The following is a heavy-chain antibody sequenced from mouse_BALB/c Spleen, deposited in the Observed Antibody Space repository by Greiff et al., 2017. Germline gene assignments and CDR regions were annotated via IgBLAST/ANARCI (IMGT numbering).Heavy chain of an antibody. Sequence: EVKLVESGGGLVKPGGSLKLSCAASGFTFRSYAMSWVRQTPEKRLEWVATISSGGSYTYYPDSVKGRFTISRDNAKNTLYLHMSSLRSEDTAMYYCASLLGRRNYWGQGTTLTVSS. CDR3: ASLLGRRNY. CDR2: ISSGGSYT. D-gene: IGHD4-1*01. V-gene: IGHV5-9-3*01. J-gene: IGHJ2*01. CDR1: GFTFRSYA.